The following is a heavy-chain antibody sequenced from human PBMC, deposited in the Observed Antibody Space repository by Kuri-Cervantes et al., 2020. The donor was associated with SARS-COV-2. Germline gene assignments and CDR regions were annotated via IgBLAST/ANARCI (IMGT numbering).Heavy chain of an antibody. D-gene: IGHD2-15*01. Sequence: GESLMISCAASGFTFSSYAMSWVRQAPGKGLEWVSAISGSGGSTYYADSVKGRFTISRDNSKNTLYLQMNSLRAEDTAVYYCAKRPAVVRSFDYWGQGTLVTVSS. V-gene: IGHV3-23*01. J-gene: IGHJ4*02. CDR1: GFTFSSYA. CDR3: AKRPAVVRSFDY. CDR2: ISGSGGST.